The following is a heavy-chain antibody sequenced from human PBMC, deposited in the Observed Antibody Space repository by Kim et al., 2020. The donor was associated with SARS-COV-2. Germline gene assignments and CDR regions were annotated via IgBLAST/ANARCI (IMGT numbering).Heavy chain of an antibody. CDR3: ARVPTYGSGSYCGMDV. CDR1: GFTFSDYY. D-gene: IGHD3-10*01. J-gene: IGHJ6*02. CDR2: ISSSGSTI. V-gene: IGHV3-11*01. Sequence: GGSLRLSCAASGFTFSDYYMSWIRQAPGKGLEWVSYISSSGSTIYYADSVKGRFTISRDNAKNSLYLQMNSLRAEDTAVYYCARVPTYGSGSYCGMDVWGQGTTVTVSS.